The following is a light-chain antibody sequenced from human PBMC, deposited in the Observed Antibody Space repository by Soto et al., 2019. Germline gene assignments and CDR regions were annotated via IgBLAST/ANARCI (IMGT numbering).Light chain of an antibody. CDR1: QSVSSSY. CDR3: QQYGSSPAIT. Sequence: ESVLTQSPGTLSLSPGERATLSCRASQSVSSSYLAWYQQKPGQAPRLLIYGASSRATGIPDRFSGSGSGTDFTLTISRLEPEDFAGYYCQQYGSSPAITFGQGTRLEI. V-gene: IGKV3-20*01. CDR2: GAS. J-gene: IGKJ5*01.